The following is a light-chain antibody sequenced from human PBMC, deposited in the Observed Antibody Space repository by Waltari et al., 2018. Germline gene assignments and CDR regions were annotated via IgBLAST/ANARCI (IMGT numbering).Light chain of an antibody. CDR2: EVI. CDR1: TSDVGNYNL. Sequence: QSARTQPASVSGTPGQSITISCTGTTSDVGNYNLCSWYQQHPGKAPKLTICEVINLPSGVSDRFSGSKSGNTASLTISGLQAEDEADYYCCSYAGSGTYVVGTGTKVTVL. CDR3: CSYAGSGTYV. V-gene: IGLV2-23*02. J-gene: IGLJ1*01.